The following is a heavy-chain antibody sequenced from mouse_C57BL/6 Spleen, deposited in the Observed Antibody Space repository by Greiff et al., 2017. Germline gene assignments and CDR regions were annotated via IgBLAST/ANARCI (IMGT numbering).Heavy chain of an antibody. CDR1: GYSITSGYY. Sequence: EVKLQESGPGLVKPSQSLSLTCSVTGYSITSGYYWNWIRQFPGNKLEWMGYISYDGSNNYNPSLKNRISITRDTSKNQFFLKLNSVTTEDTATYYCARGGDELAWFAYWGQGTLVTVSA. J-gene: IGHJ3*01. CDR2: ISYDGSN. V-gene: IGHV3-6*01. D-gene: IGHD3-3*01. CDR3: ARGGDELAWFAY.